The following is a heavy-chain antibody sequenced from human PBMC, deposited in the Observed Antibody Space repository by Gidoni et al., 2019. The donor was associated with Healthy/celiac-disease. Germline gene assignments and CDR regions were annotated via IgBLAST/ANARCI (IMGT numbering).Heavy chain of an antibody. D-gene: IGHD3-10*01. CDR2: IIPIFGTA. CDR1: GGTFRSYA. V-gene: IGHV1-69*01. CDR3: ARGYYGSGSYPPQYYYYGMDV. Sequence: QVQLVQSGAEVKKPGSSVKVSCKASGGTFRSYAISWVRQAPGQGFEWMGGIIPIFGTANYAQKFQGRVTITADESTSTAYMELSSLRSEDTAVYYCARGYYGSGSYPPQYYYYGMDVWGQGTTVTVSS. J-gene: IGHJ6*02.